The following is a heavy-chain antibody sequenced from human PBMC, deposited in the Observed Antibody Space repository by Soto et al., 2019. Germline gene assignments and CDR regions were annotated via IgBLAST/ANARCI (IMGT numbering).Heavy chain of an antibody. CDR1: GYTFTSYA. CDR2: INAGNGNT. CDR3: ARDPLRYFDWLLMASDYYGMDV. D-gene: IGHD3-9*01. Sequence: WASVKVSCKASGYTFTSYAMHWVRQAPGQRLEWMGWINAGNGNTKYSQKFQGRVTITRDTSASTAYMELSSLRSEDTAVYYCARDPLRYFDWLLMASDYYGMDVWGQGTTVTVSS. V-gene: IGHV1-3*01. J-gene: IGHJ6*02.